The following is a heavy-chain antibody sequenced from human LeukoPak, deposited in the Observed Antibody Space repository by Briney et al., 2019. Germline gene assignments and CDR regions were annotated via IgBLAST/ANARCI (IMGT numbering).Heavy chain of an antibody. D-gene: IGHD4-17*01. CDR3: ARTTYYYYGMDV. Sequence: GGSLRLSGAASGFTFSSFWMSWVRQAPGKGLEWVAHIKQDGSEKYYVDSVKGRFTISRDNAKNSLYLQMNSLRAEDTAVYYCARTTYYYYGMDVWGQGTTVTVSS. CDR2: IKQDGSEK. V-gene: IGHV3-7*01. J-gene: IGHJ6*02. CDR1: GFTFSSFW.